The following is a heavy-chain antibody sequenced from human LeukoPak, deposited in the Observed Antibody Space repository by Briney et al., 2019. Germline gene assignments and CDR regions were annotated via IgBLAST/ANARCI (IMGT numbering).Heavy chain of an antibody. V-gene: IGHV3-49*04. D-gene: IGHD5-12*01. CDR1: GFTFGGYA. Sequence: GGSLRLSCTASGFTFGGYAMSWVRQAPGKGLEWVGFIRSKAYGGTTEYAASVKGRFTISRDDSKSIAYLQMNSLKTEDTAVYYCTRSQAYSGYAEGFDYWGQGTLVTVSS. CDR2: IRSKAYGGTT. CDR3: TRSQAYSGYAEGFDY. J-gene: IGHJ4*02.